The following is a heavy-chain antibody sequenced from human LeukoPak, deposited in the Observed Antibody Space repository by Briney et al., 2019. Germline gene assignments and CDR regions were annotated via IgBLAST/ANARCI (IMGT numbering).Heavy chain of an antibody. V-gene: IGHV4-39*01. CDR3: ASFRDGYNGGSFDY. J-gene: IGHJ4*02. CDR1: GGSISSSSYY. Sequence: SETLSLTCTVSGGSISSSSYYWGWIRQPPGKGLEWIGSIYYSGSTYYNPSLKSRVTISIDTSKNQFSLKLSSVTAADTAVYYCASFRDGYNGGSFDYWGQGTLVTVSS. CDR2: IYYSGST. D-gene: IGHD5-24*01.